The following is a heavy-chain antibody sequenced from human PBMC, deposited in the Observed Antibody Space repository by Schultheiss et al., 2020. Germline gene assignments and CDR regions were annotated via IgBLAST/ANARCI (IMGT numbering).Heavy chain of an antibody. V-gene: IGHV4-61*02. Sequence: SQTLSLTCAVSGGSISSGGYSWSWIRQPPGKGLEWIGRIYTSGSTNYNPSLKSRVTISVDTSKNQFSLKLSSVTAADTAVYYCARGRRWEQDYWGQGTLVTVS. J-gene: IGHJ4*02. CDR1: GGSISSGGYS. CDR2: IYTSGST. CDR3: ARGRRWEQDY. D-gene: IGHD1-26*01.